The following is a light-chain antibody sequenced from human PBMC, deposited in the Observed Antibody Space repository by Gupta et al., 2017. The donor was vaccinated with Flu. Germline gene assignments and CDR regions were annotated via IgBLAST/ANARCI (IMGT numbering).Light chain of an antibody. J-gene: IGLJ3*02. V-gene: IGLV1-51*02. CDR2: ENN. CDR3: GTWDSTLSAGGL. Sequence: QSVLTQPPSVSAAPGQTGTISCSGGSSIFGSNFISWYQQLPGTAPKLLIYENNKRPSAVPDRFSGSKSGTSATLDITGLQTGDEADYDCGTWDSTLSAGGLFGGGTKLTVI. CDR1: SSIFGSNF.